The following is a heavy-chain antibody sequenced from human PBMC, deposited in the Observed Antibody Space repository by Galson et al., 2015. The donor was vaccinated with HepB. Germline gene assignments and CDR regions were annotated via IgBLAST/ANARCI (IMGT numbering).Heavy chain of an antibody. Sequence: SLRLSCAASGFTFNSYGMHWVRQAPGKGLEWVAVISYDGSNKYYADSVKGRFTISRDNSKNTLYLQMNSLRAEDTAVYYCANKREYCSGGSCSRVAAFDIWGQGTMVTVSS. CDR3: ANKREYCSGGSCSRVAAFDI. J-gene: IGHJ3*02. CDR2: ISYDGSNK. CDR1: GFTFNSYG. D-gene: IGHD2-15*01. V-gene: IGHV3-30*18.